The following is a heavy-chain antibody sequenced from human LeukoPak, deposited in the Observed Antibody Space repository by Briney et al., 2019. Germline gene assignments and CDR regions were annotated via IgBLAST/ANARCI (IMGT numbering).Heavy chain of an antibody. D-gene: IGHD3-16*01. V-gene: IGHV3-30*18. Sequence: GGSLRLSCAASGFTFSSYGMHWVRQAPGKGLEWVAVISYDGSNKYYADSVKGRFTISRDNSKNTLYLQMNSLRAEDTAVYYCAKGGGYFDYWGQGTLVTVSS. CDR1: GFTFSSYG. CDR2: ISYDGSNK. CDR3: AKGGGYFDY. J-gene: IGHJ4*02.